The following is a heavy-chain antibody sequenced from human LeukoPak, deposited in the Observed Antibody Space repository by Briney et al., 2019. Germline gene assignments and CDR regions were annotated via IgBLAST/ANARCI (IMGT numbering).Heavy chain of an antibody. CDR2: IYRGGST. Sequence: GGSLRLSCAASGFTVRINYMSWVRQAPGKGLEWVSVIYRGGSTYYADSVKGRFTISRDNSKNTLYLQMNSLKAEDTAVYYCARLAAAGPADYWGQGTLVTVSS. CDR1: GFTVRINY. V-gene: IGHV3-66*02. J-gene: IGHJ4*02. D-gene: IGHD6-13*01. CDR3: ARLAAAGPADY.